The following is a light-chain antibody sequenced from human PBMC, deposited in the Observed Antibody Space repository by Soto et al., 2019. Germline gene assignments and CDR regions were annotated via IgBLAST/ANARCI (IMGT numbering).Light chain of an antibody. CDR1: NVGSKS. J-gene: IGLJ3*02. V-gene: IGLV3-21*04. CDR2: YDS. CDR3: QVWDSSSIM. Sequence: SYELTQPPSVSVAPGKTARITCGGNNVGSKSVHWYQQRPGQAPVLVIYYDSDRPSGIPERFSGSNSGNTATVTISRVEAGDEAGYYCQVWDSSSIMFGGGTKLTVL.